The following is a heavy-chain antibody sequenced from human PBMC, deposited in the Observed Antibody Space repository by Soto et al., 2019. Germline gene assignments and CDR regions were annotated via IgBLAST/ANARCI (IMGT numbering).Heavy chain of an antibody. CDR2: IYDSGST. V-gene: IGHV4-59*08. CDR3: AGDIRSGSYRFDY. Sequence: PSETLSLTCTVSGGSISSYYWSLLRQPPGKGLEWIGYIYDSGSTLYNPSLKSRVTISVDRPNNQFSLKLRSVTAADTAIYYCAGDIRSGSYRFDYWGQGTLVTVSS. J-gene: IGHJ4*02. CDR1: GGSISSYY. D-gene: IGHD1-26*01.